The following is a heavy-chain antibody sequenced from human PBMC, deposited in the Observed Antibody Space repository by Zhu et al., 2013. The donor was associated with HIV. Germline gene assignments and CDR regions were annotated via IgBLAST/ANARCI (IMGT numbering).Heavy chain of an antibody. CDR1: GYTFTNYY. V-gene: IGHV1-69*18. Sequence: QVQLVQSGAEVKKPGASVTVSCKAAGYTFTNYYIHWVRQAPGQGLEWMGIIIPIFGTANYAQKFQGRVTITADESTSTAYMELSSLRSEDTAVYYCARDTNPGYPTWYAFDIWGQGTMVTVSS. CDR3: ARDTNPGYPTWYAFDI. CDR2: IIPIFGTA. D-gene: IGHD5-12*01. J-gene: IGHJ3*02.